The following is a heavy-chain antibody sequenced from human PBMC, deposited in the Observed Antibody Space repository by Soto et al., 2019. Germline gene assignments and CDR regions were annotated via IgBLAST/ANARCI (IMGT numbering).Heavy chain of an antibody. CDR1: GFTFSSYA. CDR2: ISGSGGTT. D-gene: IGHD6-19*01. V-gene: IGHV3-23*01. J-gene: IGHJ3*01. CDR3: VKTANGWCSAFDL. Sequence: EVQLLESGGGLVQPGGSLRLSCAASGFTFSSYAMSWVRQAPGKGMEWVSAISGSGGTTYYADSVKGRFTFSRDNSQNTLYLQMNGLRAEDTAVYYCVKTANGWCSAFDLWGQGTMVTVSS.